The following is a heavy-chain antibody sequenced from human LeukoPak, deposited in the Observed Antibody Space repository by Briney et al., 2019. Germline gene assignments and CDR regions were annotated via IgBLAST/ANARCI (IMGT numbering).Heavy chain of an antibody. V-gene: IGHV3-23*01. D-gene: IGHD2-15*01. CDR3: VREAGYCAPVCVKTNWFDP. J-gene: IGHJ5*02. CDR1: GFPFSSHA. Sequence: GGSLRLSCAASGFPFSSHAMSWVRQPPGKGLEWVAAISNGKTYYADSVRGRFAISRDDSTNTVYLHMNSLRDGDTALYHCVREAGYCAPVCVKTNWFDPWGQGTLVTVSS. CDR2: ISNGKT.